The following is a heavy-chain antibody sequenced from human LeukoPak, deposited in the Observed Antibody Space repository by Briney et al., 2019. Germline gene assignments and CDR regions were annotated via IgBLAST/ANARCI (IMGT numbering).Heavy chain of an antibody. Sequence: ASVKVSCKASGYTFTGYHMHWVRQAPGQGLEWMGWINPNNGGTDYAEKFQGRVTMTRDTSINTVYMELSSLRSDDTAVYFCGRKGPYYDYWGQGTLVTVSS. J-gene: IGHJ4*02. CDR1: GYTFTGYH. CDR3: GRKGPYYDY. V-gene: IGHV1-2*02. CDR2: INPNNGGT.